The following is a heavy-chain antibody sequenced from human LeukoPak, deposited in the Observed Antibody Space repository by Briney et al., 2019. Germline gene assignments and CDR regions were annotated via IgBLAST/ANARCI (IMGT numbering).Heavy chain of an antibody. Sequence: SETLSLTCTVSGGSISSYYWSWIRQPPGKGLQWIGYIYYSGSTNYNPSLKSRVTISVDTSKNQFSLKLSSVTAADTAVYYCARVQAYGGRGYFDYWGQGTLVTVSS. CDR1: GGSISSYY. CDR2: IYYSGST. CDR3: ARVQAYGGRGYFDY. V-gene: IGHV4-59*01. J-gene: IGHJ4*02. D-gene: IGHD4-23*01.